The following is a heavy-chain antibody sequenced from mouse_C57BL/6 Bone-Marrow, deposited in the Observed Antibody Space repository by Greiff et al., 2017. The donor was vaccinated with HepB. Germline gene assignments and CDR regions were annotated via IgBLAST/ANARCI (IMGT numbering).Heavy chain of an antibody. Sequence: EVQLQHSGPELVKPGDSVKISCKASGYSFTGYFMNWVMQSHGKSLEWIGRINPYNGDTFYNQKFKGKATLTVDKSSSTAHMELRSLTSEDSAVYYCADGYHGRYWYFDVWGTGTTVTVSS. D-gene: IGHD2-3*01. CDR1: GYSFTGYF. V-gene: IGHV1-20*01. CDR2: INPYNGDT. J-gene: IGHJ1*03. CDR3: ADGYHGRYWYFDV.